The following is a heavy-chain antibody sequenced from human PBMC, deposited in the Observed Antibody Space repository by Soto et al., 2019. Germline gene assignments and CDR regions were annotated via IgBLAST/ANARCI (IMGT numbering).Heavy chain of an antibody. CDR3: ARDEALYSGTYSYFDY. D-gene: IGHD1-26*01. J-gene: IGHJ4*02. CDR2: VNPSGGAP. Sequence: ASVKVSCKASGYTFTRYDMHWVRQAPGQGLEWMGIVNPSGGAPTYAQKFQGRVTMTRDTSTSTVYMELSSLRSDDTAVYYCARDEALYSGTYSYFDYGAQETLV. V-gene: IGHV1-46*03. CDR1: GYTFTRYD.